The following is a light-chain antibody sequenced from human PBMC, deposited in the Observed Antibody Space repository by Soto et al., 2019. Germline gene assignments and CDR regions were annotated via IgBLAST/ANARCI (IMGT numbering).Light chain of an antibody. CDR3: QQYNNWPWT. Sequence: EIVMTQSPATLSVSPGERATLSCRASQSVSSNLAWYQQKPGQAPRLLIYGASTRATGIPARFSGSGSGTGFTLTISSLQSEDFAVYYCQQYNNWPWTFGQGTKVDI. CDR1: QSVSSN. J-gene: IGKJ1*01. V-gene: IGKV3-15*01. CDR2: GAS.